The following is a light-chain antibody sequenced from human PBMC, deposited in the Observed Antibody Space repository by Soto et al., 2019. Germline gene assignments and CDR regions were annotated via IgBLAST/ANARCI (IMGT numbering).Light chain of an antibody. J-gene: IGKJ1*01. V-gene: IGKV3-15*01. Sequence: EIVLTQFPDTVSLSPGERATLSCRASQSLSSNLAWYQQKPGQAPRLLIYGASTRATGVPARFGGSGSGTEFTLTISSLQSEDLSTYYCQQYSDWPPGTFGQGTKVDIK. CDR1: QSLSSN. CDR3: QQYSDWPPGT. CDR2: GAS.